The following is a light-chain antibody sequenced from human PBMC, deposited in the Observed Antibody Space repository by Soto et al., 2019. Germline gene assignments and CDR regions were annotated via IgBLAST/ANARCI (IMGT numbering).Light chain of an antibody. Sequence: DIQMTQSPSTMSASVGDRVTITCRASQSIGTWLAWYQQKPGKAPNLLIYKASSLETGVPLRFSGSGSGTEFSLTISGLQPDDFATDYSQQYKTYPYTFGQGTKLEIK. CDR3: QQYKTYPYT. V-gene: IGKV1-5*03. CDR1: QSIGTW. CDR2: KAS. J-gene: IGKJ2*01.